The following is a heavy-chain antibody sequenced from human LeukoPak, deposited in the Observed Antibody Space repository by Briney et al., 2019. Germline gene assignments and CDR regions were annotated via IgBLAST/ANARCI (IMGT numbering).Heavy chain of an antibody. CDR1: GGSISSYY. V-gene: IGHV4-59*01. D-gene: IGHD3-3*01. CDR2: IYYSGST. Sequence: SETLSLTCTVSGGSISSYYWSWIRQPPGKGLEWMGDIYYSGSTNYNPSLKSRVTISVDTSKNQFSLKLSPATAADTAVYYCARDAFGDFGVAGAWSYYGMDVWGQGTTVTVSS. J-gene: IGHJ6*02. CDR3: ARDAFGDFGVAGAWSYYGMDV.